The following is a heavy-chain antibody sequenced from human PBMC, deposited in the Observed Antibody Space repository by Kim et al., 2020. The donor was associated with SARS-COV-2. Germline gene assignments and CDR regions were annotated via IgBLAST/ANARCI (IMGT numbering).Heavy chain of an antibody. V-gene: IGHV3-15*01. Sequence: GGSLRLSCAASGFTFSNAWMSWVRQAPGKGLEWVGRIKSKTDGGTTDYAAPVKGRFTISRDDSKNTLYLQMNSLKTEDTAVYYCTTEHERDHDTYSYDSSGYYYWVSEERFDYWGQGTLVTVSS. CDR3: TTEHERDHDTYSYDSSGYYYWVSEERFDY. J-gene: IGHJ4*02. CDR1: GFTFSNAW. CDR2: IKSKTDGGTT. D-gene: IGHD3-22*01.